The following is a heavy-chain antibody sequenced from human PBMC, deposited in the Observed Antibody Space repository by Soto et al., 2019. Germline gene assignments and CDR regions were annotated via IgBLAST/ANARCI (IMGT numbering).Heavy chain of an antibody. CDR1: GFTFNSSS. CDR2: ISSSSTTK. Sequence: EVQLVESGGGLVQPGGSLRLSCAASGFTFNSSSMNWVRQAPGKGLEWVSYISSSSTTKYYTDSVKGRFTISRDNAKNSLYLQMNSLRDDDTAVYYCARHSSGLENWFDPWGQGTLVTVSS. V-gene: IGHV3-48*02. CDR3: ARHSSGLENWFDP. J-gene: IGHJ5*02. D-gene: IGHD6-19*01.